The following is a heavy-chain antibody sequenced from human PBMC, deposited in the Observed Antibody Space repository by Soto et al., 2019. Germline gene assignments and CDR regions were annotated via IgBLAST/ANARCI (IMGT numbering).Heavy chain of an antibody. D-gene: IGHD3-3*01. CDR1: GGTFSSYA. CDR3: ARGEWKSHYYYYGMGV. J-gene: IGHJ6*02. V-gene: IGHV1-69*13. CDR2: IIPIFGTA. Sequence: GASVKVSCKASGGTFSSYAISWVRQAPGQGLEWMGGIIPIFGTANYAQKFQGRVTITADESTSTAYMELSSLRSEDTAVYYCARGEWKSHYYYYGMGVWGQGTTVTVSS.